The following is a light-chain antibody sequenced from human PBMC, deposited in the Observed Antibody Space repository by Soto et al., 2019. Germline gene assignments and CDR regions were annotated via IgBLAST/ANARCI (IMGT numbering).Light chain of an antibody. CDR3: SAWDDSIYGPV. Sequence: QSVLTQPPSASGTPGQRVAISCSGGSSDIGSNPVNWYLHLPGAAPKLLIYRDNQRPSEVPDRFSGSKSGTSASLTISGLQSEDEADYFCSAWDDSIYGPVFGGGTKLTVL. CDR1: SSDIGSNP. CDR2: RDN. V-gene: IGLV1-44*01. J-gene: IGLJ2*01.